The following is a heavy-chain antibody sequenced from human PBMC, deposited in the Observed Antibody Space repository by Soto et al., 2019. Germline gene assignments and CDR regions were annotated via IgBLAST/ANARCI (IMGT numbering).Heavy chain of an antibody. D-gene: IGHD5-12*01. CDR3: SKWSGYGDL. Sequence: GGSLRLSCAASGFTMSTYSVTWVRQASGKGLEWVSGISVTPGITFYADSVRGRVTISRDSSNNAVYLQMNSLRAEDTAMYFCSKWSGYGDLWGQGTLVTVSS. J-gene: IGHJ4*02. V-gene: IGHV3-23*01. CDR2: ISVTPGIT. CDR1: GFTMSTYS.